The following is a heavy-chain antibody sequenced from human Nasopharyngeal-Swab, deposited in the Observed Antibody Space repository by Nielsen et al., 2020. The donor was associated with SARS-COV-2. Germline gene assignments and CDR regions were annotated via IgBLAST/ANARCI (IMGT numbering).Heavy chain of an antibody. D-gene: IGHD6-19*01. CDR1: DITFSNSA. J-gene: IGHJ4*02. CDR3: AKNIRTLAGSAY. Sequence: GGSLRLSCAASDITFSNSAMSWVRQAPGKGLEWVSAISASGDGKYYADSVKGRFIISRDNSKSTLYLRLNNLRAEDTALYYCAKNIRTLAGSAYWGQGTLVTVSS. V-gene: IGHV3-23*01. CDR2: ISASGDGK.